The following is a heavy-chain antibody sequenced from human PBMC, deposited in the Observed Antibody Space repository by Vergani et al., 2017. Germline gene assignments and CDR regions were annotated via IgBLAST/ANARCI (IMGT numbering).Heavy chain of an antibody. CDR2: IKQDGSEK. V-gene: IGHV3-7*01. J-gene: IGHJ5*02. CDR3: AXDGAGWLQYNWFDP. CDR1: GFTFSSYW. Sequence: EVQLVESGGGLVQPGGSLRLSCAASGFTFSSYWMSWVRQAPGKGLEWVANIKQDGSEKYYVDSVKGRFTISRDNAKNSLYLQMNSLRAEDTAVYYCAXDGAGWLQYNWFDPWGQGTLVTVSS. D-gene: IGHD5-24*01.